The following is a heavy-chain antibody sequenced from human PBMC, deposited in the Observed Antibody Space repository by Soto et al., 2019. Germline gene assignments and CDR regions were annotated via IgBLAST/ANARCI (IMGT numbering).Heavy chain of an antibody. Sequence: GASVKVSCKTSGYTFTSYGISWVRQAPGQGLEWMGWISAYNGNTNYAQKLQGRVTMTTDTSTSTAYMELRSLRSDDTAVYYCARGSNIAAAGFNWFDPWGQGTLVTVSS. J-gene: IGHJ5*02. CDR1: GYTFTSYG. D-gene: IGHD6-13*01. CDR3: ARGSNIAAAGFNWFDP. V-gene: IGHV1-18*04. CDR2: ISAYNGNT.